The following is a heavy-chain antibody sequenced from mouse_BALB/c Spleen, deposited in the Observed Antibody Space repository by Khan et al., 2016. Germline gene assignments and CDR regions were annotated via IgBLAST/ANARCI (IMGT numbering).Heavy chain of an antibody. Sequence: VQLQQSGAELVKPGASVKLSCTASGFNIKDTYMHWVKQRPEQGLEWIGRIDPANGNTKYDPKFQGKATITADTSSNTAYLQLSSLTSEDTAVYYCARSVLRYAMDYRGQGTSVTVSS. CDR2: IDPANGNT. CDR3: ARSVLRYAMDY. J-gene: IGHJ4*01. V-gene: IGHV14-3*02. D-gene: IGHD1-2*01. CDR1: GFNIKDTY.